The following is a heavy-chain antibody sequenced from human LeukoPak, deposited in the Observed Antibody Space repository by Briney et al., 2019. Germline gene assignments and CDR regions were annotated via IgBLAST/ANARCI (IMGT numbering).Heavy chain of an antibody. CDR2: IYYSGST. CDR1: GGSISSYY. D-gene: IGHD4-17*01. Sequence: SETLSLTCTVSGGSISSYYWSWIRQPPGKGLEWIGYIYYSGSTNYNPSLKSRVTISVDTSKNQFSLKLSSVTAADTAVYYCARAGTTGGAFDIWGQGTMVTVPS. CDR3: ARAGTTGGAFDI. J-gene: IGHJ3*02. V-gene: IGHV4-59*01.